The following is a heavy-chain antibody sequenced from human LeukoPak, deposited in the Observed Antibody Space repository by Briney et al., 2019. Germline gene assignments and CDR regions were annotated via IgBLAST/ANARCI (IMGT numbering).Heavy chain of an antibody. CDR3: ARGPYCGGDCYSDY. CDR1: GYTFTSYD. CDR2: MNPNSGNT. J-gene: IGHJ4*02. D-gene: IGHD2-21*02. V-gene: IGHV1-8*01. Sequence: ASVKVSCKASGYTFTSYDINWVRQATGQGLEWMGWMNPNSGNTGYAQKFQGRVTMARNTSISTAYMELSSLRSEDTAVYYCARGPYCGGDCYSDYWGQGTLVTVSS.